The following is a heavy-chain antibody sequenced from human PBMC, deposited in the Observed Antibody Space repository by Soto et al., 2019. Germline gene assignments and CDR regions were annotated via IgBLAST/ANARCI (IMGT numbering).Heavy chain of an antibody. CDR1: GYSFTSYW. V-gene: IGHV5-51*01. CDR3: AGHFPYSYGRYYGMDV. D-gene: IGHD5-18*01. CDR2: IYPGDSDT. J-gene: IGHJ6*02. Sequence: PGESLKLSCKGSGYSFTSYWIGWVRQMPGKGLEWMGIIYPGDSDTRYSPSFQGQVTISADKSISTAYLQWSSLKASDTAMYYCAGHFPYSYGRYYGMDVWGQGTTVTVSS.